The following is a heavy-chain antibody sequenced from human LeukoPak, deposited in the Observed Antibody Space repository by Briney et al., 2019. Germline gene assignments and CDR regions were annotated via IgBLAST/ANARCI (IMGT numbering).Heavy chain of an antibody. CDR3: AREFGIAAAGTGFDYYYGMDV. CDR1: GGSISSSSYY. V-gene: IGHV4-39*02. J-gene: IGHJ6*02. Sequence: PSETLSLTCTVSGGSISSSSYYWGWIRQPPGKGLEWIGGIYYSGSTYYNPSLESRVTISVDTSKNQFSLKLSSVTAADTAVYYCAREFGIAAAGTGFDYYYGMDVWGQGTTVTVSS. CDR2: IYYSGST. D-gene: IGHD6-13*01.